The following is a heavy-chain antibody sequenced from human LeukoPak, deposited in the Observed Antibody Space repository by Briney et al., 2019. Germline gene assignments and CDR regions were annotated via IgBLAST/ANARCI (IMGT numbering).Heavy chain of an antibody. D-gene: IGHD5-18*01. V-gene: IGHV1-3*01. CDR1: GYTFTSYA. CDR2: INAGNGNT. CDR3: ARGKDTVMGNRNFFDY. Sequence: ASVKVSCKASGYTFTSYAMHWVRQAPGQRLEWMGWINAGNGNTKYSQKFQGRVTIIRDTSASTAYMELSSLRSEDTAVYYCARGKDTVMGNRNFFDYWGQGTLVTVSS. J-gene: IGHJ4*02.